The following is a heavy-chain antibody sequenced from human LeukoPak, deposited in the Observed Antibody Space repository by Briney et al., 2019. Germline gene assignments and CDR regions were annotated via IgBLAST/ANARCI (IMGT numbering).Heavy chain of an antibody. CDR1: GGSISSSSYY. D-gene: IGHD3-22*01. J-gene: IGHJ5*02. CDR3: ARHPPYYYDSSGYYYGEGVNWFDP. V-gene: IGHV4-39*01. Sequence: PSETLSLTCTVSGGSISSSSYYWGWIRQPPGKGLEWIGIIYYSGSTYYNPSLKSRVTISVDTSKNQFSLKLSSVTAADTAVYYWARHPPYYYDSSGYYYGEGVNWFDPWGQGTLVTVSS. CDR2: IYYSGST.